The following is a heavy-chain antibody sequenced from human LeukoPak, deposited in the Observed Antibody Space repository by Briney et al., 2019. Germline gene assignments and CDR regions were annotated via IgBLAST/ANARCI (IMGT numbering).Heavy chain of an antibody. V-gene: IGHV1-69*13. J-gene: IGHJ6*02. CDR3: IIAVAGTRAPYYGMDV. Sequence: GASVKVSCKASGGTFSSYAISWVRQAPGQGLEWMGGIIPIFGTANYAQKFQGRVTITADESTSTAYMELSSLRSEDTAVYYCIIAVAGTRAPYYGMDVWGQGTTVTVSS. CDR1: GGTFSSYA. D-gene: IGHD6-19*01. CDR2: IIPIFGTA.